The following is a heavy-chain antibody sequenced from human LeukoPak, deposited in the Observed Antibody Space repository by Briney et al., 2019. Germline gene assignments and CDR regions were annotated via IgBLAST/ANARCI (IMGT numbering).Heavy chain of an antibody. D-gene: IGHD6-13*01. J-gene: IGHJ4*02. CDR3: ARSKAAATRQFDY. V-gene: IGHV4-34*01. Sequence: SETLSLTCAVYGGSFSGYYWSWIRQPPGKGLEWIGEINHSGSTNYNPSLKSRVTISVDTSKNQFSLKLSSVTAADTAVYYCARSKAAATRQFDYWGQGTLVTVSS. CDR1: GGSFSGYY. CDR2: INHSGST.